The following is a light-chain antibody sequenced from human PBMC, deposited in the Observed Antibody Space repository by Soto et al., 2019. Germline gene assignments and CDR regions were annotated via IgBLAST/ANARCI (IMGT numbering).Light chain of an antibody. CDR1: NIGTKN. CDR2: RDN. V-gene: IGLV3-9*01. CDR3: QVWDSSTYV. J-gene: IGLJ1*01. Sequence: SYELTQPLSVSVALGQTARLTCGGDNIGTKNVHWYQQKPGQAPVLVIYRDNDRPSGIPERFSGSNSGNTATLTITRAQAGDEADYYCQVWDSSTYVFGPGTQLTVL.